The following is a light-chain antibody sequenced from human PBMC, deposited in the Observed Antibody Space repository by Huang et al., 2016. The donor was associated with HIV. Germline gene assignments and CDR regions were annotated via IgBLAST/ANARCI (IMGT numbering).Light chain of an antibody. CDR2: DAS. V-gene: IGKV3-11*01. CDR3: QQHKSWLT. J-gene: IGKJ4*01. Sequence: EIVLTQSPAILSLSPGDSATLSCRASQSVGSSLGWYQQIPGQTPRLLIYDASNRATGIPTRFSGSGSGTDFTLSISSLEPEDLAVYYCQQHKSWLTFGGGTKVEIK. CDR1: QSVGSS.